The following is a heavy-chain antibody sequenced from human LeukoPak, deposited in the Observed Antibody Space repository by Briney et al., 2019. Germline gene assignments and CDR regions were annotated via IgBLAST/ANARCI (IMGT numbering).Heavy chain of an antibody. Sequence: GGSLRLSCEASGFTFTTYSMTWVRQAPGKGLEWVSIISSGSSAIFSADALKGRFTISRDDAKNTLSLQMNSLRAEDTAVYYCARLSAMVRGPEDIFYFEYWGLGTLVTVSS. V-gene: IGHV3-21*01. J-gene: IGHJ4*02. CDR3: ARLSAMVRGPEDIFYFEY. CDR2: ISSGSSAI. CDR1: GFTFTTYS. D-gene: IGHD3-10*01.